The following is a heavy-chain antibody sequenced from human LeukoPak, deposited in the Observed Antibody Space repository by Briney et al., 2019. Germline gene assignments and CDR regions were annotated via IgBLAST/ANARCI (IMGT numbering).Heavy chain of an antibody. D-gene: IGHD3-10*01. CDR3: ARQKWITMVRGVINWFDP. V-gene: IGHV4-34*01. Sequence: PSETLSLTCAVYGGSFSGYYWSWIRQPPGKGLEWIGEINHSGSTNYNPSLKSRVTISVDTSKSQFFLKLSSVTAADTAVYYCARQKWITMVRGVINWFDPWGQGTLVTVSS. CDR2: INHSGST. J-gene: IGHJ5*02. CDR1: GGSFSGYY.